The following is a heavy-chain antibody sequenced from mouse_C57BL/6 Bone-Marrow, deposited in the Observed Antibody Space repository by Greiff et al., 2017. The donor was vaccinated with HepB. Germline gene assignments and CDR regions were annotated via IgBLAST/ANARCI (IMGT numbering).Heavy chain of an antibody. D-gene: IGHD2-5*01. CDR1: GFNIKDDY. Sequence: VQLQQSGAELVRPGASVKLSCTASGFNIKDDYMHWVKQRPEQGLEWIGWIDPENGDTEYASKFQGKATITADTSSNTAYLQRSSLTSEDTAVYYCTRSNYIDVWGTGTTVTVSS. CDR3: TRSNYIDV. CDR2: IDPENGDT. J-gene: IGHJ1*03. V-gene: IGHV14-4*01.